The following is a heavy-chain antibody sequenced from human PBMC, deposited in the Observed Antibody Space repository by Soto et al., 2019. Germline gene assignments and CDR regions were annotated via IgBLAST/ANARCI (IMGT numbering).Heavy chain of an antibody. CDR3: ARAYDFWSGYPLDV. J-gene: IGHJ6*02. CDR2: IYYSGST. Sequence: SETLSLTCTVSGGSISSYYWSWIRQPPGKGLEWIGYIYYSGSTNYNPSLKSRVTISVDTSKNQFSLKLSSVTAADTAVYYCARAYDFWSGYPLDVWGQGTTVTVS. CDR1: GGSISSYY. D-gene: IGHD3-3*01. V-gene: IGHV4-59*01.